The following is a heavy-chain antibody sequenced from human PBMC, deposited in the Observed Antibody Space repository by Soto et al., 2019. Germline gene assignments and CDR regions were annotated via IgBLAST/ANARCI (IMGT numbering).Heavy chain of an antibody. CDR2: IYYSGNT. D-gene: IGHD6-13*01. V-gene: IGHV4-59*01. CDR3: ARGRSTSSWYDYYYAMDV. CDR1: GGSITDYY. Sequence: SETLSLTCTVSGGSITDYYWSWFRQPPGKGLEWIGYIYYSGNTNYNPSLKSRITISVQTSKNQFSLKLTSVTAADTAVYYCARGRSTSSWYDYYYAMDVWGPGTTVT. J-gene: IGHJ6*02.